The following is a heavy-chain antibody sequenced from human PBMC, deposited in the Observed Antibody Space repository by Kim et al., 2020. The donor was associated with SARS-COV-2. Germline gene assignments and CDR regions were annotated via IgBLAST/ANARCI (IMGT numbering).Heavy chain of an antibody. CDR3: VRDALRPTPLDY. Sequence: GGSLRLSCAASGFTFRNNWMHWVRQAPGKGLMWVAHIKGDETGTLYADTVKVRSTISRDNANNTLYLEMHILRGDDSAVYYCVRDALRPTPLDYWGKGTLVTVSS. J-gene: IGHJ4*02. D-gene: IGHD2-15*01. V-gene: IGHV3-74*03. CDR2: IKGDETGT. CDR1: GFTFRNNW.